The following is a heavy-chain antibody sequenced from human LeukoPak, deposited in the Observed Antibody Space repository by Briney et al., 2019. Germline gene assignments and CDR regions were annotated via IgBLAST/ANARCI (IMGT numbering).Heavy chain of an antibody. J-gene: IGHJ5*02. Sequence: PGGSLRLSCAASGFTFDDYAMHWVRQAPGKGLECVSGISWNSGTIGYADSVKGRFTISRDNAKNSLYLQMNSLRAEDTAFYYCAKDHYSNYDGWFDPWGQGTLVTVSS. CDR3: AKDHYSNYDGWFDP. CDR1: GFTFDDYA. CDR2: ISWNSGTI. V-gene: IGHV3-9*01. D-gene: IGHD4-11*01.